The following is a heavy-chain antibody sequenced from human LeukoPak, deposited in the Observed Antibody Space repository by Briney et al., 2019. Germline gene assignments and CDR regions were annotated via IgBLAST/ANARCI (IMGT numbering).Heavy chain of an antibody. CDR2: ISAYNGNT. V-gene: IGHV1-18*01. CDR1: GYTFTSYG. D-gene: IGHD6-6*01. J-gene: IGHJ5*02. Sequence: ASVKVSCKASGYTFTSYGISWVRQAPGQGLEWMGWISAYNGNTSYAQKLQGRVTMTTDTSTSTAYMELRSLRSDDTAVYYCARDPLEYSSSSSNWFDPWGQGTLVTVSS. CDR3: ARDPLEYSSSSSNWFDP.